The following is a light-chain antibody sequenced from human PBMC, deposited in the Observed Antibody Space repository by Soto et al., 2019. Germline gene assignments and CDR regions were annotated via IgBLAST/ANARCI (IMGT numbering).Light chain of an antibody. CDR2: GAS. Sequence: IVMTQSPSTLSVSPGERATLSCRASQSVGSNLAWYQQNAGQAPRLLIYGASIRATGIPARFTGSGSGTEFSLTISSLQSEDFVVYYCQQYTNWPLTFGGGTKVDIK. CDR3: QQYTNWPLT. CDR1: QSVGSN. V-gene: IGKV3-15*01. J-gene: IGKJ4*01.